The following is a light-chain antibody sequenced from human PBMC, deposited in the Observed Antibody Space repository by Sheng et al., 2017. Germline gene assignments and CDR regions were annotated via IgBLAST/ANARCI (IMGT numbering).Light chain of an antibody. Sequence: EIVLTQSPGTLSLSPGERATLSCRASQSIDSSYIAWYQHPPGQTPRPLIFGASRRATGIPDRFSGSGSGTDFTLTISRLEAEDAAVYYCQQYGTSPTFGQGTKVEI. J-gene: IGKJ1*01. CDR3: QQYGTSPT. CDR1: QSIDSSY. V-gene: IGKV3-20*01. CDR2: GAS.